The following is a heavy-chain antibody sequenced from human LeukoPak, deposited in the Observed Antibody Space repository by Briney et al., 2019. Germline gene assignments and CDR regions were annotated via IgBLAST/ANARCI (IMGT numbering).Heavy chain of an antibody. Sequence: GGSLRLSCAASGFTFSSYWMSWIPQAPGKGLEWVSVIYSAGSTYYADSGKGRFTISRDNSKNTLFLQMDSLRAEDTAMYYCARIPPGCGGDCYYDYWGQGTLVTVSS. D-gene: IGHD2-21*02. V-gene: IGHV3-53*01. CDR2: IYSAGST. CDR1: GFTFSSYW. CDR3: ARIPPGCGGDCYYDY. J-gene: IGHJ4*02.